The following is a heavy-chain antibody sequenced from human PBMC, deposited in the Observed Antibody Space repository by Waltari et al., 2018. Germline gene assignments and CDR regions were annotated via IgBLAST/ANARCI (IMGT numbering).Heavy chain of an antibody. D-gene: IGHD2-15*01. V-gene: IGHV3-72*01. J-gene: IGHJ4*02. Sequence: EVQLVESGGDLVQSGGSLRLSCAASGFTFSDNYMDWVRQAPGKGLEWVGRSRNKAHSYTTEYAASVKGRFTISRDDSKKSLYLQMNSLKTEDTAVYYCARVGYCSGGTCAGLDCWGQGILVTVSS. CDR1: GFTFSDNY. CDR2: SRNKAHSYTT. CDR3: ARVGYCSGGTCAGLDC.